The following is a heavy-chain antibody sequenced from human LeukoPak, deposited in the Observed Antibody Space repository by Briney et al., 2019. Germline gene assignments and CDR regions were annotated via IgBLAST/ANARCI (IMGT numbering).Heavy chain of an antibody. CDR2: ISYDGSNK. CDR3: AREYSSSSSYY. V-gene: IGHV3-30*03. CDR1: GFTFSSYG. D-gene: IGHD6-6*01. Sequence: GGSLTLTCAASGFTFSSYGMHWVRQAPGKGLEWVALISYDGSNKYYADSLKGRFTISRDNAKNSLYLQMNSLRAEDTAVYYCAREYSSSSSYYWAQGPLLTVSS. J-gene: IGHJ4*02.